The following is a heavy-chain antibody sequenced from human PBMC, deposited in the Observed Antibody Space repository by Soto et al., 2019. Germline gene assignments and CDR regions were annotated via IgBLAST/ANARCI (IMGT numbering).Heavy chain of an antibody. V-gene: IGHV3-74*01. D-gene: IGHD3-22*01. CDR3: ARFGTSYDTSGFLS. CDR1: GSTFGSHW. Sequence: EVQLVESGGGLVQPGGSLRLSCAASGSTFGSHWMHWVRQAPGKGLVYVSRISSGGTTTNYAESVKGRFTISRDNARNTLYLQMNSLRVEDTAVYYCARFGTSYDTSGFLSWGQGTPVTVSS. CDR2: ISSGGTTT. J-gene: IGHJ5*02.